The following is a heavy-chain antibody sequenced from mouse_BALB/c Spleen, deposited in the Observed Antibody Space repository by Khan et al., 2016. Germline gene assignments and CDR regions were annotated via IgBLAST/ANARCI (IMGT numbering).Heavy chain of an antibody. CDR2: IDPANDNT. CDR1: GFNIKDTY. Sequence: EVQLQESGAELVKPGASVKLSCTASGFNIKDTYIHWVKQRPEQGLEWIGRIDPANDNTTYDPRFQGKATITADTSSNTAYLQLSSLTSEDTAVYFCARGIYDYGFAYWGQGTLVSVSA. D-gene: IGHD2-4*01. J-gene: IGHJ3*01. V-gene: IGHV14-3*02. CDR3: ARGIYDYGFAY.